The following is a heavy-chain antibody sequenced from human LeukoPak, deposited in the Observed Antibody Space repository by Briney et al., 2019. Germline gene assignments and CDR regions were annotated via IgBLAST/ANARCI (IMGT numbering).Heavy chain of an antibody. CDR3: ARGGTARYYHGMDV. V-gene: IGHV4-59*01. CDR2: IYYSGST. Sequence: PSEILSLTCTVSGGSMSSYYWSWIRQPPGKGLEWIGYIYYSGSTNYNPSLKSRVTISVDTSKNQFSLKVSSVTAADTAVYYCARGGTARYYHGMDVWGQGITVTVSS. CDR1: GGSMSSYY. J-gene: IGHJ6*02. D-gene: IGHD6-6*01.